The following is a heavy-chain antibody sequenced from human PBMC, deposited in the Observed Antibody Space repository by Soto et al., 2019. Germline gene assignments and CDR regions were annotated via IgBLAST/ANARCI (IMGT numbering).Heavy chain of an antibody. D-gene: IGHD6-19*01. Sequence: GGSLRLSCAASGFTFSSYAMSWVRQAPGKGREWVSAISGSGGSTYYADSVKGRFTISRDNSKNTLYLQMNSLRAEDTAVYYCAKVSKVAGIRQDTRSRIIDYWGQGTLVTVSS. CDR1: GFTFSSYA. V-gene: IGHV3-23*01. CDR3: AKVSKVAGIRQDTRSRIIDY. CDR2: ISGSGGST. J-gene: IGHJ4*02.